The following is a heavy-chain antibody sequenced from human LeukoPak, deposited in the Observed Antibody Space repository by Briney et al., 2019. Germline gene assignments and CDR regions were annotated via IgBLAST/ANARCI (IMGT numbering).Heavy chain of an antibody. D-gene: IGHD2-2*01. CDR3: AREEYCSSTSCYGYFDY. Sequence: VAPVKVSCKASGYTFTGYYMHWVRQAPGQGLEWMGWINPNSGGTNYAQKFQGRVTMTRDTSISTAYMELSRLRSDDTAVYYCAREEYCSSTSCYGYFDYWGQGTLVTVSS. CDR2: INPNSGGT. J-gene: IGHJ4*02. V-gene: IGHV1-2*02. CDR1: GYTFTGYY.